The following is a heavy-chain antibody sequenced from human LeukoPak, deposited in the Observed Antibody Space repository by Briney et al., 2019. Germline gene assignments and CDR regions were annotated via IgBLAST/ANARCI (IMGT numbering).Heavy chain of an antibody. CDR1: GGSFSGYY. Sequence: PSETLSLTCAVYGGSFSGYYWSWIRQPPGKGLEWIGEINHSGSTNYNPSLKSRVTISVDTSKNQFSLKLSSVTAAGTAVYYCARGVPYDSSSWYGRDDAFDIWGQGTMVTVSS. CDR2: INHSGST. CDR3: ARGVPYDSSSWYGRDDAFDI. J-gene: IGHJ3*02. V-gene: IGHV4-34*01. D-gene: IGHD6-13*01.